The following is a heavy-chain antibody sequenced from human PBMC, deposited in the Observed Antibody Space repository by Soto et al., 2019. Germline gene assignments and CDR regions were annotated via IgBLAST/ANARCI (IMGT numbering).Heavy chain of an antibody. CDR2: ISAYNGNT. CDR3: ASSPSYYYGMDV. Sequence: ASVKVSCKASGYTFTGYGISWVRQAPGQGLEWMGWISAYNGNTNYAQKLEGRVTMTTDTSTSTAYMELRSLRSDDTAVYYCASSPSYYYGMDVWGQGTTVTVSS. V-gene: IGHV1-18*01. J-gene: IGHJ6*02. CDR1: GYTFTGYG.